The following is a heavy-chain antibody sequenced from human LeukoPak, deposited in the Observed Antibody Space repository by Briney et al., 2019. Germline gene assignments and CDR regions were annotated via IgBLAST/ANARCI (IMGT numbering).Heavy chain of an antibody. CDR1: GFTFSNAW. Sequence: EGXLXXXCAASGFTFSNAWMXWVRQAPGKGLEWVGRIKSKTDDGTTDYAAPVKGRFTISRDDSKNTLYLQMNSLKTEDTAVYYCTRGRIGDYYFDYWGQGTLVTVSS. V-gene: IGHV3-15*01. CDR2: IKSKTDDGTT. D-gene: IGHD4-17*01. CDR3: TRGRIGDYYFDY. J-gene: IGHJ4*02.